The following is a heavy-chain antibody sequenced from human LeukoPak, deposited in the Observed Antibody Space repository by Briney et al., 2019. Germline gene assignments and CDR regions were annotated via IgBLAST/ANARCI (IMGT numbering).Heavy chain of an antibody. CDR1: GFTFSSYA. CDR3: AREGVRGSGSYYNVKDY. J-gene: IGHJ4*02. D-gene: IGHD3-10*01. V-gene: IGHV3-23*01. Sequence: GGSLRLSCSVSGFTFSSYAVSWVRQAPGKELEWVSSISASGAGTYYADSVKGRFTISRDNSKNTLYLQMNSLRAEDTAVYYCAREGVRGSGSYYNVKDYWGQGSLVTVSS. CDR2: ISASGAGT.